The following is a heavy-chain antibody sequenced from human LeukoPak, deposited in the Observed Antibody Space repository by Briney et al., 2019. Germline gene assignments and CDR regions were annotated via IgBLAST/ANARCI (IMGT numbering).Heavy chain of an antibody. CDR3: TTVYYGSDWD. Sequence: GGSLRLSCAASGLTFSNAWMRWVRQAPGKGLEWVGRIKSKSEGGTTDYAAPVKGRFTISRDDSKNTLYLQMNNLKTEDTAMYYCTTVYYGSDWDWGQGTLVTVSS. D-gene: IGHD3-10*01. CDR1: GLTFSNAW. V-gene: IGHV3-15*01. J-gene: IGHJ4*02. CDR2: IKSKSEGGTT.